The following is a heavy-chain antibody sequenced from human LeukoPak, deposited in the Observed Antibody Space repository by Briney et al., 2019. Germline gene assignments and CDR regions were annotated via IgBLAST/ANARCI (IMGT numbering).Heavy chain of an antibody. CDR2: INPSGGST. D-gene: IGHD5-18*01. CDR3: ARYSYGYKAFDY. V-gene: IGHV1-46*01. J-gene: IGHJ4*02. CDR1: GYTXTSYY. Sequence: GASVKVSCKASGYTXTSYYMHWVRQAPGQGLEWMGIINPSGGSTSYAQKFQGRVTMTRDTSTSTVYMELSSLRSEDTAVYYCARYSYGYKAFDYWGQGILVTVSS.